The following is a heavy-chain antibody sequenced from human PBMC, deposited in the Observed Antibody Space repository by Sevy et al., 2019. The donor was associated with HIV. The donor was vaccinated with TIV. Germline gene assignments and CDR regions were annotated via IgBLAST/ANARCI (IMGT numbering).Heavy chain of an antibody. Sequence: ASVNVSCKASGDTFSSYAISWVRQAPGQGLEWMGGIIPIFGTANYAQKFQGRVTITADESTTTGYMELSSLRSEDTAVYYCARDTMTTITTKAFDIWGQGTMVTVSS. CDR2: IIPIFGTA. J-gene: IGHJ3*02. D-gene: IGHD4-4*01. CDR3: ARDTMTTITTKAFDI. CDR1: GDTFSSYA. V-gene: IGHV1-69*13.